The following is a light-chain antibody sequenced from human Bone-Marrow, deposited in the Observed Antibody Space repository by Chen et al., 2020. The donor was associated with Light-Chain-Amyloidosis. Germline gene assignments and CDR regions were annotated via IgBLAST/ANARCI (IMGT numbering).Light chain of an antibody. CDR3: QQYASSPSWT. V-gene: IGKV3-20*01. CDR2: GAS. J-gene: IGKJ1*01. Sequence: EGALTQAPRNLFLSPGERATLACRASQRVRGSHLAWFQQRPGQAPRLLTDGASRRATGIPDRFSGSGSGIDFTLTIPRLEPENFAVYYRQQYASSPSWTFGQGTKVEIK. CDR1: QRVRGSH.